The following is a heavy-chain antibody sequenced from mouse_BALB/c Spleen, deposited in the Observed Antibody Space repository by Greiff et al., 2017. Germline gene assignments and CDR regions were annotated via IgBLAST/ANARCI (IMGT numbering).Heavy chain of an antibody. CDR3: ARGGLYTGYDGFAD. V-gene: IGHV1-54*01. Sequence: VKLQQSGAELVRPGTSVKVSCKASGYAFSNYLIEWVKQRPGQGLEWIGVINPGGGGTNYNGKFKGKATLTADKSSSTAYMQNSSLTSDESAVYFCARGGLYTGYDGFADWGQGTLVTVSA. D-gene: IGHD2-2*01. J-gene: IGHJ3*01. CDR1: GYAFSNYL. CDR2: INPGGGGT.